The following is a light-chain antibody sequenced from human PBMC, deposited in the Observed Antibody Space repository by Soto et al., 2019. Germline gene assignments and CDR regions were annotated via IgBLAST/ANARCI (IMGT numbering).Light chain of an antibody. CDR2: GAS. V-gene: IGKV3-20*01. CDR3: PQYGSSPIT. Sequence: EFVMTQSPATLSVSPGERATLSCRASQSVSGSYLAWYQQKPGQAPRLLIYGASSRATGIPDRFSGSGSGTDFPLTISRIAPEDLAVDSCPQYGSSPITLGQATPLEI. J-gene: IGKJ5*01. CDR1: QSVSGSY.